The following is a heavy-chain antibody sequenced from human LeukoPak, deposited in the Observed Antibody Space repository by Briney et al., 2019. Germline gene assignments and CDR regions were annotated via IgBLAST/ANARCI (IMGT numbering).Heavy chain of an antibody. CDR3: ATHISNYGDDAFDI. CDR2: IYYSGST. Sequence: SETLSLTCTVSGGSISSGDYYWSWIRQPPGKGLEWIGYIYYSGSTYYNPSLKSRVTISVDTSKNQFSLKLSSVTAADTAVYYCATHISNYGDDAFDIWGQGTMVTVSS. V-gene: IGHV4-30-4*08. J-gene: IGHJ3*02. CDR1: GGSISSGDYY. D-gene: IGHD4-17*01.